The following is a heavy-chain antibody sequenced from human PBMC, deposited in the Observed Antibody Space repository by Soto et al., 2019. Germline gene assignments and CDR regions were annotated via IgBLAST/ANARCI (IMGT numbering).Heavy chain of an antibody. CDR2: IWGGGSDT. J-gene: IGHJ4*02. Sequence: PGGSLRLSCAASGFTFISYGMHWVRQAPGEGLEWVAVIWGGGSDTYYADSVKGRFTISRDNSKNTLYLQMNSLRADDTAVYYCAKDRRGYGRPIDCWGQGTLVTVSS. CDR1: GFTFISYG. CDR3: AKDRRGYGRPIDC. V-gene: IGHV3-33*06. D-gene: IGHD5-12*01.